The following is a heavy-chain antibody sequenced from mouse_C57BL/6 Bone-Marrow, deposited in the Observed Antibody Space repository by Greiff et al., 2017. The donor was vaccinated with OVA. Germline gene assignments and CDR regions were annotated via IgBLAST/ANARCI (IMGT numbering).Heavy chain of an antibody. CDR1: GYTFTSYW. J-gene: IGHJ1*03. CDR3: AREVYWYFDV. CDR2: IDPSDSET. V-gene: IGHV1-52*01. Sequence: VQLKQPGAELVRPGSSVKLSCKASGYTFTSYWMHWVKQRPIQGLEWIGNIDPSDSETHYNQKFKDKATLTVDKSSSTADMQLSSLTSEDSAVYYCAREVYWYFDVWGTGTTVTVSS.